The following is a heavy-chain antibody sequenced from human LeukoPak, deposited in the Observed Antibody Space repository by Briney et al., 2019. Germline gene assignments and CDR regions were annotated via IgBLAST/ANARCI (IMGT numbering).Heavy chain of an antibody. CDR1: GFTFSNYE. V-gene: IGHV3-48*03. CDR2: IGSSGRII. J-gene: IGHJ4*02. D-gene: IGHD3-10*01. CDR3: ARSDYYGSGTPDY. Sequence: PGGSLRLSCEASGFTFSNYEMNWVRQAPGKGLEWVSYIGSSGRIIYYADSVKGRFTISRDNARNSLYLQMNSLRAEDTAVYYCARSDYYGSGTPDYWGQGTLVTVSS.